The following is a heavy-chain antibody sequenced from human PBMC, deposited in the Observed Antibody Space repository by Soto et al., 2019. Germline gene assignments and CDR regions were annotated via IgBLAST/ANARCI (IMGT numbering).Heavy chain of an antibody. CDR3: ARDRRGYGDYFDY. D-gene: IGHD4-17*01. CDR1: GGTFSTYA. CDR2: IIPIFGTA. Sequence: VKLMQSGAEGKKPGSSVKVSCRAPGGTFSTYAISWGRQAPGQGPEWMGGIIPIFGTANYAQKSQGRVKITADESTSKAYMELSSLRFEDTAVYYCARDRRGYGDYFDYWGQGTLVTVSS. V-gene: IGHV1-69*01. J-gene: IGHJ4*02.